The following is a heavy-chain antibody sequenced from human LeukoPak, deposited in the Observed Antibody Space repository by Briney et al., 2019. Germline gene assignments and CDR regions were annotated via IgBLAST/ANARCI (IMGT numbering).Heavy chain of an antibody. CDR2: IRYDGSNK. Sequence: LAGGSLRLSCAASGFTFSSYGMHWVRQAPGKGLEWVAFIRYDGSNKYYADSVKGRFTISRDNSKNTLYLQMNSLRAEDTAVYYCAKDQDSSRQQLVSCHFDYWGQGTLVTVSS. CDR3: AKDQDSSRQQLVSCHFDY. CDR1: GFTFSSYG. J-gene: IGHJ4*02. D-gene: IGHD6-13*01. V-gene: IGHV3-30*02.